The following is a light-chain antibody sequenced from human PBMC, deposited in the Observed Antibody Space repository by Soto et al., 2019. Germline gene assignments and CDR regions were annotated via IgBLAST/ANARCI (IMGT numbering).Light chain of an antibody. V-gene: IGKV1-6*01. CDR3: LQAYSYPRT. CDR1: QGIRND. J-gene: IGKJ1*01. CDR2: ATS. Sequence: AIQMTQSPSSLSASVGDRVTITCRASQGIRNDLGWYQQRPGKAPKLLIYATSNLQTGVPSRFRGSGSGTDFNLTISSLLPEDSATYYCLQAYSYPRTFGQGTMVEIK.